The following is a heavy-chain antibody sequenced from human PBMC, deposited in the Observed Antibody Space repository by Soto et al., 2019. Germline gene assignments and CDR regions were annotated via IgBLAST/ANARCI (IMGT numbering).Heavy chain of an antibody. Sequence: EVQLVESGGGLVKPGGSPRLSCAASGFTFSNAWMSWVRQAPGKGLEWVGRIKSKTDGGTTDYAAPVKGRFTISRDDSKNTLYLQMNSLKTEDTAVYYCTTEIVLMVYAIYYFDYWGQGTLVTVSS. J-gene: IGHJ4*02. CDR3: TTEIVLMVYAIYYFDY. CDR2: IKSKTDGGTT. CDR1: GFTFSNAW. V-gene: IGHV3-15*01. D-gene: IGHD2-8*01.